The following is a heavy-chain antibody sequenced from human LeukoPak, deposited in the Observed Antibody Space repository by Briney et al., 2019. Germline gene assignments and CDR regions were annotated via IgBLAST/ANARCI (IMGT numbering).Heavy chain of an antibody. Sequence: SETLSFTSTAPGASIRNYYWGWIRQPAGKGLKWIGRINTSGNSNYNPSLGSRVTMSVDTSKNQFSLNLSSVTAADTAVYYCAREGGGPRWLDPWGQGPLVTVSS. J-gene: IGHJ5*02. CDR1: GASIRNYY. CDR2: INTSGNS. V-gene: IGHV4-4*07. CDR3: AREGGGPRWLDP. D-gene: IGHD6-25*01.